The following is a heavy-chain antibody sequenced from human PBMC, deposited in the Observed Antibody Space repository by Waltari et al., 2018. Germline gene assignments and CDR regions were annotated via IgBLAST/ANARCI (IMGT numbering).Heavy chain of an antibody. CDR3: ARVNVEMDFDY. V-gene: IGHV1-69*08. Sequence: QVQLVQSGAEVKKPASSVKVSCNASGGNSSSYAISWGRQAPGQGLEWMGRIIPIFGTANYAQKFQGRVTITADKSTSTAYMELSSLRSEDTAVYYCARVNVEMDFDYWGQGTLVTVSS. D-gene: IGHD2-15*01. CDR2: IIPIFGTA. J-gene: IGHJ4*02. CDR1: GGNSSSYA.